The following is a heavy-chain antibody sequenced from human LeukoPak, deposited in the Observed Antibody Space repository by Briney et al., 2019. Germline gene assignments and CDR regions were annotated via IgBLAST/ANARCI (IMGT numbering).Heavy chain of an antibody. Sequence: SVKVSCKASGGTFSSYAISWVRQAPGQGLEWMGGIIPICGTANYAQKFQGRVTITADESTSTAYMELSSLRSEDTAVYYSARGSLRYCSGGSCHYFDYWGQGTPVTVSS. V-gene: IGHV1-69*01. CDR1: GGTFSSYA. CDR2: IIPICGTA. CDR3: ARGSLRYCSGGSCHYFDY. D-gene: IGHD2-15*01. J-gene: IGHJ4*02.